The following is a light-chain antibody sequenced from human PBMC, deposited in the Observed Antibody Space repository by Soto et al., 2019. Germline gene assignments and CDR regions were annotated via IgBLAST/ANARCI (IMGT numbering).Light chain of an antibody. CDR2: GNN. CDR3: QSYDSSLSGYV. V-gene: IGLV1-40*01. CDR1: SANIGAAYN. Sequence: QSVLTQPPSVSGAPGQRVTIYCSGSSANIGAAYNVDWYQQLPGTAPKLLIYGNNNRPSGVPARFSGSKSGTSASLAIAGLQAEDEGDYYSQSYDSSLSGYVFGTGTKVTVL. J-gene: IGLJ1*01.